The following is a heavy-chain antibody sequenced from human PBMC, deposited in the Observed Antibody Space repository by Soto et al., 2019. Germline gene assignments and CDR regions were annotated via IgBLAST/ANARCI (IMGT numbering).Heavy chain of an antibody. D-gene: IGHD3-16*02. CDR1: GFTFSSYG. CDR2: IWYDGSNK. CDR3: AREGYYDYIWGSYRYTYLFDY. Sequence: GGSLRLSCAASGFTFSSYGMHWVRQAPGKGLEWVAVIWYDGSNKYYADSVKGRFTISRDNSKNTLYLQMNSLRAEDTAVYYCAREGYYDYIWGSYRYTYLFDYWGQGTLVTVSS. J-gene: IGHJ4*02. V-gene: IGHV3-33*01.